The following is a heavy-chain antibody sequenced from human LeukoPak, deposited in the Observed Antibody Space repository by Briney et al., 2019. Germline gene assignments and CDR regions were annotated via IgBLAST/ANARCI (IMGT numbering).Heavy chain of an antibody. Sequence: SVKVSCKASGGTFSSYAISWVRQAPGQGLEWMGGIIPIFGTANYAQKFQGRVTITADKSTSTAYMELSSPRSEDTAVYYCARNPPLAYCGGDCFSHYFDYWGQGTLVTVSS. D-gene: IGHD2-21*02. CDR3: ARNPPLAYCGGDCFSHYFDY. CDR1: GGTFSSYA. V-gene: IGHV1-69*06. CDR2: IIPIFGTA. J-gene: IGHJ4*02.